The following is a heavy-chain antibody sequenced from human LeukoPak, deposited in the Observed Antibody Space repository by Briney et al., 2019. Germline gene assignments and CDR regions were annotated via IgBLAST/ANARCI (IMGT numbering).Heavy chain of an antibody. CDR3: ARHPVAGAN. D-gene: IGHD6-19*01. CDR1: GFTVSSNY. CDR2: IYSGGST. Sequence: PGGSLRLSCATSGFTVSSNYMSWVRQSPGKGLEWVSVIYSGGSTFYADSVKGRFTISRDNSKNTLYLQMNNLRAEDTAVCYCARHPVAGANWGQGTLVTVSS. J-gene: IGHJ4*02. V-gene: IGHV3-53*01.